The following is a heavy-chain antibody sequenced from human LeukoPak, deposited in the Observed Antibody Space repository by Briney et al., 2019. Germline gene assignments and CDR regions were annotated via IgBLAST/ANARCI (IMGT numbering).Heavy chain of an antibody. J-gene: IGHJ6*02. CDR3: AKEQAGSHYYYYGMDV. V-gene: IGHV3-7*05. CDR2: IKRDGSDK. CDR1: GFIFSNYW. D-gene: IGHD3-10*01. Sequence: PGGSLRLSCAASGFIFSNYWMTWVRQAPGKGLEWVANIKRDGSDKYFVDSVRGRFTISRDNAKNTLYLQMNSLRAEDTAVYYCAKEQAGSHYYYYGMDVWGQGTTVTVSS.